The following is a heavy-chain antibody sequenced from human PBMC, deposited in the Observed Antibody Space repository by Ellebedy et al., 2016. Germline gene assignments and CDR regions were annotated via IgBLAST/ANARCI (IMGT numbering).Heavy chain of an antibody. V-gene: IGHV4-34*01. D-gene: IGHD3-10*01. CDR3: ARKMYYGSGSFDY. CDR1: GGSFSGYY. J-gene: IGHJ4*02. CDR2: INHSGST. Sequence: GSLRLSXAVYGGSFSGYYWSWIRQPPGKGLEWIGEINHSGSTNYNPSLKSRVTISVDTSKNQFSLKLSSVTAADTAVYYCARKMYYGSGSFDYWGQGTLVTVSS.